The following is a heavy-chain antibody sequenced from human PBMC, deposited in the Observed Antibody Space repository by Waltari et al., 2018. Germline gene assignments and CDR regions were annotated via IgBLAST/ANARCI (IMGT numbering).Heavy chain of an antibody. CDR2: NWHDGTNK. J-gene: IGHJ4*02. CDR3: APPRQWTFDS. D-gene: IGHD6-19*01. Sequence: VYLVESGGGLAQPGGSLRLSCAASGFSFSEFVMNGVRLAPGKGLGSVAVNWHDGTNKYYADSGKGRFTGSRDNSKNTMYLQMNSLRVEDTAVYYCAPPRQWTFDSWGQGALVTVSS. CDR1: GFSFSEFV. V-gene: IGHV3-33*08.